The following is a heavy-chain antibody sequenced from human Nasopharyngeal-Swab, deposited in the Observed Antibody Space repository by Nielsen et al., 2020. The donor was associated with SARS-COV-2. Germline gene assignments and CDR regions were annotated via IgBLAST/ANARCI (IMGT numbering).Heavy chain of an antibody. D-gene: IGHD3-10*01. CDR3: AREMRDSSSGNDAFDV. J-gene: IGHJ3*01. Sequence: WVRQAPGQGLEWMGWINPNSGGATYAQKFEGRVTMTRATSRDTAYMELSVLRPDDTAVFYCAREMRDSSSGNDAFDVWGQGTRVTVSS. CDR2: INPNSGGA. V-gene: IGHV1-2*02.